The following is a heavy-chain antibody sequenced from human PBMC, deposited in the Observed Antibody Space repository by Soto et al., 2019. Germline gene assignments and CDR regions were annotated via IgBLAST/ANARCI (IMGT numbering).Heavy chain of an antibody. CDR2: INHSGST. D-gene: IGHD5-18*01. CDR1: GGSFSGYY. J-gene: IGHJ5*02. Sequence: QVQLQQWGAGLLKPSETLSLNCAVYGGSFSGYYWSWIRQPPGKGLEWIGEINHSGSTNYNPSLKSRVTISVDTSKNQFSLKLSSVTAADTAVYYCARGLARYSYGYRWFDPWGQGTLVTVSS. V-gene: IGHV4-34*01. CDR3: ARGLARYSYGYRWFDP.